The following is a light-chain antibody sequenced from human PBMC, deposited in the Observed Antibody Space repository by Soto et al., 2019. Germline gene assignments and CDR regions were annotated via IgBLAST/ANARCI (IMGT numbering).Light chain of an antibody. Sequence: QSALTQPAPVSGSPGQSITISCTGTSSDVGGYNFVSWYQQHPGKAPRLMIFDVDNRPSGVSTRFSGSKSGNTASLTISGLQAEDEADYYCCSYSGSSTIVVFGGGTKLTVL. CDR3: CSYSGSSTIVV. CDR2: DVD. J-gene: IGLJ2*01. CDR1: SSDVGGYNF. V-gene: IGLV2-14*03.